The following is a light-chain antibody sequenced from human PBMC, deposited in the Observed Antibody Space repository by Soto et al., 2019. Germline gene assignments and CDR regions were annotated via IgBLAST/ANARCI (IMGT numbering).Light chain of an antibody. CDR1: QSISPW. CDR2: KTS. Sequence: DIQMTQSPSTLSASAGDRVIITCRASQSISPWLAWYQQKPGKAPQVLIYKTSFLQGGVPPRFIRSGSSTEFTLTISSLQPDDFAAYYCHQYLSYPFTFGPGTTVY. J-gene: IGKJ3*01. V-gene: IGKV1-5*03. CDR3: HQYLSYPFT.